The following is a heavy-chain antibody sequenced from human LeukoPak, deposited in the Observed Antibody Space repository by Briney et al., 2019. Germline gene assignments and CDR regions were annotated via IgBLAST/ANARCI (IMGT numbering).Heavy chain of an antibody. CDR3: ARASGDYYDSSGPPGAIYYFDY. J-gene: IGHJ4*02. D-gene: IGHD3-22*01. CDR1: GGSISSGGYY. CDR2: IYYSGCT. Sequence: SETLSLTCTVSGGSISSGGYYWSWIRQPPGKGLEWIGYIYYSGCTYYNPSLKSRVTISVDTSKNQFSLKLSSVTAADTAVYYCARASGDYYDSSGPPGAIYYFDYWGQGTLVTVSS. V-gene: IGHV4-30-2*01.